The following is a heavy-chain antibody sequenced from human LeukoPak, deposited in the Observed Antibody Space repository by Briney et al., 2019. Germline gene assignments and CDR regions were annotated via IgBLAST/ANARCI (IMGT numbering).Heavy chain of an antibody. CDR1: GYSFTSYW. Sequence: GESLKISCKGSGYSFTSYWIGWVRQMPGKGLEWMGIIYPGDSDTRYSRSFQGQVTISADKSISTAYLQWSSLKASDTAMYYCARHPPTPARGYYYYYMDVWGKGTTVTVSS. J-gene: IGHJ6*03. CDR3: ARHPPTPARGYYYYYMDV. D-gene: IGHD3-10*01. V-gene: IGHV5-51*01. CDR2: IYPGDSDT.